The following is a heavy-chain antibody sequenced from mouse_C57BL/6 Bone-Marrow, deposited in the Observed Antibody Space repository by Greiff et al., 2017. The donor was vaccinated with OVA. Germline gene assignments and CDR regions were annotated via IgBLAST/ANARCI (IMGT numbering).Heavy chain of an antibody. CDR3: ARGDYDGGWFAY. CDR2: INSDGGST. D-gene: IGHD2-4*01. J-gene: IGHJ3*01. Sequence: EVKVEESGGGLVQPGESLKLSCESNEYEFPSHDMSWVRKTPEKRLELVAAINSDGGSTYYPDTMERRFIISRDNTKKTLYLQMSSLRSEDTALYYCARGDYDGGWFAYWGQGTLVTVSA. V-gene: IGHV5-2*03. CDR1: EYEFPSHD.